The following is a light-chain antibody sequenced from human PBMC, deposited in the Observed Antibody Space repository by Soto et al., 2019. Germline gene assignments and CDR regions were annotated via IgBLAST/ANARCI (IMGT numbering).Light chain of an antibody. Sequence: QSVLTQPPSASGTPGQRVTISCSGSSSNIGSNYVYWYQQLPGTAPKLLIYRNNQRPSGVPDRFSGSKSGTSASLAISGLRSEDEGDYYCAAWDDSLSGPVFGTGTKVTVL. J-gene: IGLJ1*01. CDR2: RNN. CDR1: SSNIGSNY. CDR3: AAWDDSLSGPV. V-gene: IGLV1-47*01.